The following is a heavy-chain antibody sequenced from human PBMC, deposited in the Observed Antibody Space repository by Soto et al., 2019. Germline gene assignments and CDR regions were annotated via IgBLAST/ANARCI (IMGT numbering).Heavy chain of an antibody. CDR2: IYPGDSDT. CDR1: GYSFTSYW. J-gene: IGHJ4*02. D-gene: IGHD5-12*01. CDR3: ARAVDAYNDTYYFAF. Sequence: GESLKISCKGSGYSFTSYWIGWVRQMPGKGLEWMGVIYPGDSDTRYSPSFQGQVTISADKSITTAYLQWSSLKASDTAMYYCARAVDAYNDTYYFAFWGQGTLVTVSS. V-gene: IGHV5-51*01.